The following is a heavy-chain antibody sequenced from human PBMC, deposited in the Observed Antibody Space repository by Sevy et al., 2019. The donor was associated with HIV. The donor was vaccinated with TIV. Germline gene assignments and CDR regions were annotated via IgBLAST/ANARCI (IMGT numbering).Heavy chain of an antibody. J-gene: IGHJ4*02. V-gene: IGHV3-9*01. CDR1: GFTFDAYV. Sequence: GGSLRLSCEASGFTFDAYVMHWVRQAPGKGLEWVSGISSNSGSIGYADSVKGRFTISRDNAKNSLYLQINSLRDEDTALYYCAKEMRSSGWYFFDYWGQGTLVTVSS. CDR3: AKEMRSSGWYFFDY. D-gene: IGHD6-13*01. CDR2: ISSNSGSI.